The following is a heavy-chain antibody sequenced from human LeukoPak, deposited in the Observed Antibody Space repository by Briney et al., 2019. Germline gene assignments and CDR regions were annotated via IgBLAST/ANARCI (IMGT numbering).Heavy chain of an antibody. CDR2: NRNNGDII. CDR1: GLRFSDHY. CDR3: ARDWNYDLWGGDECYYMDI. J-gene: IGHJ6*03. D-gene: IGHD3-3*01. Sequence: KPGGSLRLSCAASGLRFSDHYMSWIRQAPGKGLQCLAYNRNNGDIIHYADSVKGRFTFSRDNAKNSLYLQMYRFRADNTPVYYCARDWNYDLWGGDECYYMDICGKGATVIVSS. V-gene: IGHV3-11*04.